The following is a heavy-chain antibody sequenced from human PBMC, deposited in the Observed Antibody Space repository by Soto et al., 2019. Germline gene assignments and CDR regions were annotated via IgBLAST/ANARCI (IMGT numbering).Heavy chain of an antibody. CDR3: ARDLIVGAKDAFDI. D-gene: IGHD1-26*01. Sequence: SETLSLTCAVYGGSFSCYYWSWIRQPPGKGLEWIGEINHSGSTNYNPSLKSRVTISVDTSKNQFSLKLSSVTAADTAVYYCARDLIVGAKDAFDIWGQGTMVTVSS. CDR2: INHSGST. J-gene: IGHJ3*02. V-gene: IGHV4-34*01. CDR1: GGSFSCYY.